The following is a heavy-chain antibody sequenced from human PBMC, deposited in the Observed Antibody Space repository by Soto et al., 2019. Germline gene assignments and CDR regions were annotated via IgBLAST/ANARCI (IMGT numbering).Heavy chain of an antibody. J-gene: IGHJ5*01. CDR2: VYYTGST. CDR1: GGSISSYY. CDR3: ERDPSVLAPLYRFDS. V-gene: IGHV4-59*01. D-gene: IGHD2-8*01. Sequence: SETLSLTCTVSGGSISSYYWNWIRQSPGKGLEWIADVYYTGSTNYNPSLKSRVTISLDTSKNQFSLILSSVTAADTAIYYCERDPSVLAPLYRFDSWGQGTLVTVYS.